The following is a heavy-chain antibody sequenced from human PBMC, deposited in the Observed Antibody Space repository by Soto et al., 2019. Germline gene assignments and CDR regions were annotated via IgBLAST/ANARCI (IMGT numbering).Heavy chain of an antibody. D-gene: IGHD5-12*01. Sequence: GSLRLSGTASGFTLGHYAVSWFRQGPGKGLEWVGFIRSKAYGGTTEYAASVKGRFTISRDDSKSIAYLQMNSLKTEDTAVYYCEGSSGYDWSPGWFDPWGQGTLVTVSS. CDR2: IRSKAYGGTT. J-gene: IGHJ5*02. CDR3: EGSSGYDWSPGWFDP. V-gene: IGHV3-49*03. CDR1: GFTLGHYA.